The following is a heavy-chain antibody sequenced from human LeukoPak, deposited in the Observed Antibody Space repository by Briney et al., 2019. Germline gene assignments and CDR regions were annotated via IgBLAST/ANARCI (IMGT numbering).Heavy chain of an antibody. CDR2: IYYSGST. V-gene: IGHV4-59*01. D-gene: IGHD3-22*01. J-gene: IGHJ6*03. Sequence: SETLSLTCTVSGGSISSYYWSWIRQPPGKGLEWIGNIYYSGSTNYNPSLKSRVTISVDTSKNQFSLKLSSVTAADTAVYYCTRGSIAYYFMDVWGKGTTVTISS. CDR1: GGSISSYY. CDR3: TRGSIAYYFMDV.